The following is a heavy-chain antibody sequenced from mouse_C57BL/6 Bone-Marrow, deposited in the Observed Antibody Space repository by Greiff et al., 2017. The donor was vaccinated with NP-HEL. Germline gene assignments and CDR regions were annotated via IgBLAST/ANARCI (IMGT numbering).Heavy chain of an antibody. V-gene: IGHV1-81*01. Sequence: QVQLQQSGAELARPGASVKLSCKASGYTFTSYGISWVKQRTGQGLEWIGEIYPRSGNTYYNEKFKGKATLTADKSSSTASMELRSLTSEDSAVYFCARSYYSNYGYWGQGTTLTVSS. CDR1: GYTFTSYG. CDR3: ARSYYSNYGY. D-gene: IGHD2-5*01. CDR2: IYPRSGNT. J-gene: IGHJ2*01.